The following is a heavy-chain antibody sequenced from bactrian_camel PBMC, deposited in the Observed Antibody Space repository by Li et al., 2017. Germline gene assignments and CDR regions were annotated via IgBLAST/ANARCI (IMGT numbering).Heavy chain of an antibody. CDR1: GYTYSGHC. D-gene: IGHD3*01. Sequence: VQLVESGGGAVQAGGSLRLSCAGYTYSGHCMGWFRQAPGKEREAVAAIDTGGDTIYADSVRGRFTISKDNAKNTLYLQMNSLKPEDTAMYYCAADRSRMTTMQTLGFTPRYWGQGTQVTVS. J-gene: IGHJ4*01. CDR3: AADRSRMTTMQTLGFTPRY. V-gene: IGHV3S57*01. CDR2: IDTGGDT.